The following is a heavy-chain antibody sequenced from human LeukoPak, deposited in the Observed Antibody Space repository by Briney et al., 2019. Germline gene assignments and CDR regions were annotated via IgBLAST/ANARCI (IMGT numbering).Heavy chain of an antibody. J-gene: IGHJ4*02. CDR3: AKDGYGSKSYIDLDY. CDR2: ISGSGGST. V-gene: IGHV3-23*01. D-gene: IGHD3-10*01. Sequence: GGSLRLSCAASGFTLRSYAMSWVRQPPGKGLEWVSAISGSGGSTYCAHSVKGRFTISRDNSENPVYLQMSSLRAEDTAVYYCAKDGYGSKSYIDLDYWGQGTLVTVSS. CDR1: GFTLRSYA.